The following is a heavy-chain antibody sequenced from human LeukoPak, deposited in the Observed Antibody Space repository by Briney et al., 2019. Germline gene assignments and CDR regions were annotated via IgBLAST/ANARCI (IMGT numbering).Heavy chain of an antibody. CDR3: ARDRLIGDYYYYMDV. CDR2: ISSSCSTI. D-gene: IGHD2-21*01. J-gene: IGHJ6*03. Sequence: GGSLRLSCAASGFTFSSYEMNWVRQAPGKGLEWVSYISSSCSTIYYADSVKGRYTISRDNTKNSLYLQMNSLRAEDTAVYYCARDRLIGDYYYYMDVWGKGTTVTVSS. V-gene: IGHV3-48*03. CDR1: GFTFSSYE.